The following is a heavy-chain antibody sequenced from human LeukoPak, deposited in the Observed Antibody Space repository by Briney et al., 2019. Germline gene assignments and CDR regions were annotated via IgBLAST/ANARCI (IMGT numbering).Heavy chain of an antibody. V-gene: IGHV6-1*01. D-gene: IGHD4-11*01. CDR3: ARDETGPLTNGQYYYYGMDV. Sequence: SQTLSLTCAISGDSVTSNSAAWNWIRQSPSRGLEWLGRTYYRSKWFYDYAVSVKSRITIKSDTSKNQFSLQLNSVTPEDTAVYYCARDETGPLTNGQYYYYGMDVWGQGTTVTVSS. CDR2: TYYRSKWFY. CDR1: GDSVTSNSAA. J-gene: IGHJ6*02.